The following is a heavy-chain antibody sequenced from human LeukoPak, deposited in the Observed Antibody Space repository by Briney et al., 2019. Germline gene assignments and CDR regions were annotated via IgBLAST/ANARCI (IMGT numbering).Heavy chain of an antibody. Sequence: GSLRLSCAASGFTFSDYYMSWIRQPPGKGLEWIGSIYYSGSTYYNPSLKSRVTISVDTSKNQFSLKLSSVTAADTAVYYCARRGPKGGALAENYFDYWGQGTLVPVPS. CDR2: IYYSGST. J-gene: IGHJ4*02. CDR1: GFTFSDYY. V-gene: IGHV4-39*01. CDR3: ARRGPKGGALAENYFDY. D-gene: IGHD3-16*01.